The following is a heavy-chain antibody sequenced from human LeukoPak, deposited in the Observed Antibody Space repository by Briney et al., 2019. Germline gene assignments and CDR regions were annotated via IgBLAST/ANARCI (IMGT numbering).Heavy chain of an antibody. J-gene: IGHJ6*03. CDR2: IIPIFGTA. D-gene: IGHD1-26*01. V-gene: IGHV1-69*01. Sequence: ASVKVSCKASGGTFSSYAISWVRQAPGQGLEWMGGIIPIFGTANYAQKFQGRVTITADESTSTAYMELSSLRSEDTAVYYCARVGTGATTNYYYYYMDVWGKGTTVTVSS. CDR1: GGTFSSYA. CDR3: ARVGTGATTNYYYYYMDV.